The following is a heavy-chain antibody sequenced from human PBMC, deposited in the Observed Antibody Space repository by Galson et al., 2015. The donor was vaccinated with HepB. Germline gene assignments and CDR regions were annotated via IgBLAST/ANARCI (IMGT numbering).Heavy chain of an antibody. CDR2: ISAYNRKT. J-gene: IGHJ5*02. CDR3: ARGALVLGVAATQNNWFDP. Sequence: SVKVSCKASGYTFSSYSITWVRQGPGQGLEWMGWISAYNRKTNYAQKIQGRVTMTTDRFTSTAYMELRSLISDDTAVYYCARGALVLGVAATQNNWFDPWGQGTLVTVSS. CDR1: GYTFSSYS. D-gene: IGHD2-15*01. V-gene: IGHV1-18*01.